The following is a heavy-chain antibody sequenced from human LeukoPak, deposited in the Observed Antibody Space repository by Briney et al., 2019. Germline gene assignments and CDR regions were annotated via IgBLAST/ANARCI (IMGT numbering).Heavy chain of an antibody. CDR2: IYSGGST. D-gene: IGHD3-10*01. CDR3: ARSRAGRTYYVIDWLDP. J-gene: IGHJ5*02. V-gene: IGHV3-53*01. Sequence: QPGGSLRLSCAASGFTVSTNYINWVRQAPGKGLEWVSVIYSGGSTNYADSVKGRFTISRDNSKNTLYLQMNSLRAEDTAVYYCARSRAGRTYYVIDWLDPWGQGTLVTVSS. CDR1: GFTVSTNY.